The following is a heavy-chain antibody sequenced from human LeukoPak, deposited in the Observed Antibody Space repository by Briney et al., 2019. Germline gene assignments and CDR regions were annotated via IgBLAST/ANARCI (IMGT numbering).Heavy chain of an antibody. D-gene: IGHD1-26*01. CDR2: INPSGGST. J-gene: IGHJ3*02. V-gene: IGHV1-46*01. Sequence: ASVKVSCKASGYTFTSYYMHWVRQAPGQGLEWMGIINPSGGSTSYAQKFQGRVTMTRDTSTSTVYMGLSSLRSEDTAVYYCARVVTRDPELIDAFDIWGQGTMVTVSS. CDR3: ARVVTRDPELIDAFDI. CDR1: GYTFTSYY.